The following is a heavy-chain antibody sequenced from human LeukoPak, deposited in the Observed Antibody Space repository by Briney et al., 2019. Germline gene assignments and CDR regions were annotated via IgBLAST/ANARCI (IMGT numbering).Heavy chain of an antibody. CDR1: GFTFSSYA. D-gene: IGHD3-10*01. J-gene: IGHJ5*02. V-gene: IGHV3-23*01. CDR3: ASHGGSGSSNWFDP. Sequence: PGGSLRLSCAASGFTFSSYAMSWVRQAPGKGLEWVSAISGSGGSTYYADSVKGRFTISRDNSKNTLYLQMNSLRAEDTAVYYCASHGGSGSSNWFDPWGQGTLVTVSS. CDR2: ISGSGGST.